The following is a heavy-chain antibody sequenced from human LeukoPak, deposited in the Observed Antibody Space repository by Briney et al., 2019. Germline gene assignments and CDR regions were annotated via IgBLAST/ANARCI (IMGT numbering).Heavy chain of an antibody. CDR2: INPNSGDT. D-gene: IGHD2-21*01. CDR3: ASKGDGSCDSSLCQGAFDF. V-gene: IGHV1-2*02. Sequence: APVEVSCKPSGYTFIAYYIHLVRQAPGQGLEWMGWINPNSGDTNYAQKFQDRVTMTWDTSVSTAYMELSSLTSDDTAVYYCASKGDGSCDSSLCQGAFDFWGQGSVVTVSS. CDR1: GYTFIAYY. J-gene: IGHJ3*01.